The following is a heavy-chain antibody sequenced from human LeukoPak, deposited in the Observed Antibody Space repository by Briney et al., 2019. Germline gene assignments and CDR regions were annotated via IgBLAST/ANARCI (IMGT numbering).Heavy chain of an antibody. CDR2: IGSSSSYI. V-gene: IGHV3-21*01. CDR3: ARDQNGDYGHGGVDV. J-gene: IGHJ6*02. CDR1: GFIFSSCS. D-gene: IGHD4-17*01. Sequence: PGGSLRLSCAASGFIFSSCSMNWVRQAPGKGLEWVSFIGSSSSYIYYADSVKGRFTISRDNAKNSLYLQMNSLRAEDTAVYYCARDQNGDYGHGGVDVWGQGTTVTVSS.